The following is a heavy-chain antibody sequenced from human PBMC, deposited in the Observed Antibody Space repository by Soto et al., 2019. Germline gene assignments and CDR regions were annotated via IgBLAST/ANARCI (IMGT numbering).Heavy chain of an antibody. Sequence: GESLKISCAASGFTFSSYGMHWVRQAPGKGLEWVAVISYDGSNKYYADSVKGRFTISRDNSKNTLYLQMNSLRAEDTAVYYCVTPMVRGVIITPLEYWGQGTLVTVSS. D-gene: IGHD3-10*01. V-gene: IGHV3-30*03. CDR1: GFTFSSYG. J-gene: IGHJ4*02. CDR3: VTPMVRGVIITPLEY. CDR2: ISYDGSNK.